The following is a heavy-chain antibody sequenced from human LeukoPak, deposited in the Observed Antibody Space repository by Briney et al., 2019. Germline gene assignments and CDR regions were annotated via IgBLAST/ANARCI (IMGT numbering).Heavy chain of an antibody. CDR2: IIPIFGTA. CDR1: GYTFTSYY. CDR3: ARDIQGSGSYYNGYYYYYMDV. D-gene: IGHD3-10*01. J-gene: IGHJ6*03. V-gene: IGHV1-69*06. Sequence: SVKVSCKASGYTFTSYYMHWVRQAPGQGLEWMGGIIPIFGTANYAQKFQGRVTITADKSTSTAYMELSSLRSEDTAVYYCARDIQGSGSYYNGYYYYYMDVWGKGTTVTVSS.